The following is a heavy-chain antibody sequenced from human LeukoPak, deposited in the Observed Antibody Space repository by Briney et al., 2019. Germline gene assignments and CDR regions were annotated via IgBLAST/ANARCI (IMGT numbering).Heavy chain of an antibody. Sequence: GGSLRLSCTASGFTFSGFWMSWVRQAPGKGLEWVANIKQDGSVKHYVDSVKGRFTVSRDNAKNSLYLQTNSLRVEDTAVYFCAKDIVAKFSFLDYWGQGTLVTVSS. D-gene: IGHD5-12*01. CDR3: AKDIVAKFSFLDY. V-gene: IGHV3-7*01. J-gene: IGHJ4*02. CDR2: IKQDGSVK. CDR1: GFTFSGFW.